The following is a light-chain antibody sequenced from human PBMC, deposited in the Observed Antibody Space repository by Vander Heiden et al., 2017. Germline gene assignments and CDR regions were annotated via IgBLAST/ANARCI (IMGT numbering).Light chain of an antibody. CDR3: ATWDDGLNHYFV. Sequence: QPVLTQPPSASGTPGQRVTISCSGSSSNIGRNNVNWYQQLPGSTPKLLIYSNNQRPSGVPDRISGSKSGTSASLAISGPQSEDEADYYCATWDDGLNHYFVFGTGTRVTVL. CDR2: SNN. J-gene: IGLJ1*01. CDR1: SSNIGRNN. V-gene: IGLV1-44*01.